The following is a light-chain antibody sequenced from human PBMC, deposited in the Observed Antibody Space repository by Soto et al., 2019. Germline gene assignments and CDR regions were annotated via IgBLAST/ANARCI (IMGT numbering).Light chain of an antibody. CDR3: QQRGNWPLFT. J-gene: IGKJ3*01. Sequence: EIVLTQSPATLSLSPGERATLSCRASQSVNSYLAWYQQKPGQAPRLLIYDASNRATGIPARFSGSGSGTDFTLTISSLEPEDFAVYYCQQRGNWPLFTFGPGTKVDIK. CDR1: QSVNSY. V-gene: IGKV3-11*01. CDR2: DAS.